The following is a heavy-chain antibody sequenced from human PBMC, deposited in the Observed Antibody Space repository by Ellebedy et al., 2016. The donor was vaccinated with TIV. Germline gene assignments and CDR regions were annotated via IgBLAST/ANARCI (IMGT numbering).Heavy chain of an antibody. CDR2: IYTSGST. V-gene: IGHV4-4*07. CDR3: ARVGGYDSPYYYYGMDV. J-gene: IGHJ6*02. D-gene: IGHD5-12*01. Sequence: SETLSLTXTVSGGSISSYYWSWIRQPAGKGLEWIGRIYTSGSTNYNPSLKSRVTMSVDTSKNQFSLKLSSVTAADTAVYYCARVGGYDSPYYYYGMDVWGQGTTVTVSS. CDR1: GGSISSYY.